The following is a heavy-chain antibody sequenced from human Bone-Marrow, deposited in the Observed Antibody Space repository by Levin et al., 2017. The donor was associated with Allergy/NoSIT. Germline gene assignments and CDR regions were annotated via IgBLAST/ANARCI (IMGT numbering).Heavy chain of an antibody. D-gene: IGHD3-10*01. CDR2: ISYDGKNK. V-gene: IGHV3-30*03. CDR3: ATYYHGSGSSYFFDS. Sequence: GGSLRLSCATSGFTFSSYPIHWVRQPPGKGLEWVSLISYDGKNKQYADSVKGRFIVSRDNSKNTLYLQMKSLRTEDTAVYYCATYYHGSGSSYFFDSWGQGTLVAVSS. J-gene: IGHJ4*02. CDR1: GFTFSSYP.